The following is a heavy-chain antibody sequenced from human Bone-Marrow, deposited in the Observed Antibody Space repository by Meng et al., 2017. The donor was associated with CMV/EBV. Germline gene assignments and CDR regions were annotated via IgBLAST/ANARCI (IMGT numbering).Heavy chain of an antibody. J-gene: IGHJ5*01. V-gene: IGHV3-21*01. Sequence: GGSLRLSCAASGFTFSSYRMNWVRQAPGKGLEWVSSISSSSSYIYYAVSVRGRFTISRDNAKISLYLQMNSLRAEDTSVYYCARGLRTGLNGFDSWGQGTMVTVSS. CDR3: ARGLRTGLNGFDS. D-gene: IGHD3/OR15-3a*01. CDR1: GFTFSSYR. CDR2: ISSSSSYI.